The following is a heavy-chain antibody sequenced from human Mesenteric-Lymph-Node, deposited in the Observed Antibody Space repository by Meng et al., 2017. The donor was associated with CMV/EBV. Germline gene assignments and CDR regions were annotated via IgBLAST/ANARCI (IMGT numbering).Heavy chain of an antibody. CDR2: IYSVGST. V-gene: IGHV3-53*01. J-gene: IGHJ6*02. CDR3: ARVLSSSSTYKYFQYGMDV. D-gene: IGHD6-6*01. CDR1: GVTVSTNY. Sequence: GESLKISCAASGVTVSTNYMSWVRQAPGKGLEWVSLIYSVGSTYYAESVKGRLTISRDNSKNTVYLQMNSLRVEDTAVYYWARVLSSSSTYKYFQYGMDVWGQGTTVTVSS.